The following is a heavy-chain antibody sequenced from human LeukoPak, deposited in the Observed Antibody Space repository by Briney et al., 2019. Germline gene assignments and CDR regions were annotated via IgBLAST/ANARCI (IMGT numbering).Heavy chain of an antibody. V-gene: IGHV4-59*01. CDR2: IYYSGST. D-gene: IGHD2-15*01. CDR3: AKYGYCSSGMCYNDN. Sequence: SETLSLTCTVSGGTITGYYWAWIRQPPGKGLEWIGYIYYSGSTKYNPSLKSRVTLLVDTSKNQFSLKLNSVTAADTAVYYCAKYGYCSSGMCYNDNWGQGTLGTVST. J-gene: IGHJ4*02. CDR1: GGTITGYY.